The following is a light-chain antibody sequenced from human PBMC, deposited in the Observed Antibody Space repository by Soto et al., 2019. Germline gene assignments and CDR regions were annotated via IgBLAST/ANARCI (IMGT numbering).Light chain of an antibody. CDR2: DAS. CDR3: QQRSSRYT. Sequence: EIVLTQSPATMYLSTGERATLSCRASQSVSSYLAWYQQKPGQAPRLLIYDASIRATGSPARFSGSASGTDFTLTIRRLEPEEFAVYCCQQRSSRYTFGQGTKLEIK. J-gene: IGKJ2*01. V-gene: IGKV3-11*01. CDR1: QSVSSY.